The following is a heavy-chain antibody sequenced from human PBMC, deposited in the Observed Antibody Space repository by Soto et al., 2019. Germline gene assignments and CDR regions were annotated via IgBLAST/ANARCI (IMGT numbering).Heavy chain of an antibody. J-gene: IGHJ5*02. CDR1: GYTFTSYY. CDR2: INPSGGST. CDR3: AEEYCSSTSCYKSGWFDP. V-gene: IGHV1-46*01. D-gene: IGHD2-2*02. Sequence: ASVKVSCKSSGYTFTSYYMHWVRQAPGQGLEWMGIINPSGGSTSYAQKFQGRVTMTRDTSTSTVYMELSSLRSEDTAVYYCAEEYCSSTSCYKSGWFDPWGQGTLVTSPQ.